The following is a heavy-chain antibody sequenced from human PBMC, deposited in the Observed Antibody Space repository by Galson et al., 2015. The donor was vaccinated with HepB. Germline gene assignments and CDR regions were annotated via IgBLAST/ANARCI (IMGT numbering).Heavy chain of an antibody. CDR3: ARGPNIARRTAAGLFDH. CDR2: ISHDGSSK. D-gene: IGHD6-13*01. CDR1: GFTFRNYA. V-gene: IGHV3-30-3*01. Sequence: SLRLSCAVSGFTFRNYAMHWVRQAPGKGLEWVTVISHDGSSKLYADSVKGRFIISRDNSKNTLFLQMNSLRLEDTAVYYCARGPNIARRTAAGLFDHWGQGTLVTVSS. J-gene: IGHJ4*02.